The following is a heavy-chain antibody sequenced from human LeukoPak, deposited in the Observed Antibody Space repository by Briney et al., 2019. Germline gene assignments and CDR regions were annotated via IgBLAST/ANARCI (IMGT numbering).Heavy chain of an antibody. D-gene: IGHD6-6*01. CDR1: GFSFDDYG. Sequence: GGSLRLSCAASGFSFDDYGMSWVRQAPGKGLEWVSGNNWNGGSTGYADSVKGRFTISRDNARNSLYLQMNSLRAEDTALYYCARASSSHNGIFDYWGQGTLVTVSS. CDR3: ARASSSHNGIFDY. J-gene: IGHJ4*02. CDR2: NNWNGGST. V-gene: IGHV3-20*04.